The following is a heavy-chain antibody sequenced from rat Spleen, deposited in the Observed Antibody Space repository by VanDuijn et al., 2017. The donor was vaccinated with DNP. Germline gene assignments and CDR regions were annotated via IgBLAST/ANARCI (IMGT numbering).Heavy chain of an antibody. V-gene: IGHV4-2*01. CDR3: AKGPNYGGWSDYFDY. CDR2: INKDSRTI. J-gene: IGHJ2*01. Sequence: EVKLVESGGGLVQPGRSLKLSCAASGFNFNDHWMGWVRQAPGKGLEWIGQINKDSRTINYIPYLKDKFTISRDNPQNTLYLQMNKLGSEDTGIYYCAKGPNYGGWSDYFDYWGQGVMVTVSS. D-gene: IGHD1-11*01. CDR1: GFNFNDHW.